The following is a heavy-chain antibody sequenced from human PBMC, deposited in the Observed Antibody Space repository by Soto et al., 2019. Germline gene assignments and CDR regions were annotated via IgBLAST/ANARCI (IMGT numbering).Heavy chain of an antibody. D-gene: IGHD1-20*01. CDR1: GVSITPYY. CDR3: AREQYNWKL. CDR2: VYHTGNT. V-gene: IGHV4-59*01. J-gene: IGHJ4*02. Sequence: QVQLQESGPGLVKPSETLSLTCTVSGVSITPYYWTWLRHPPGKGLEWIGYVYHTGNTYYNPSLKSRVTISLDTSKNQVSLRLKSVTAADTAVYYCAREQYNWKLWGQGTLVTVSS.